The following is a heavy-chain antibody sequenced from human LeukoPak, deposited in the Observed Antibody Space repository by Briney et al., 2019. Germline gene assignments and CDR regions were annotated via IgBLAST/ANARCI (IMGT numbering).Heavy chain of an antibody. D-gene: IGHD5-18*01. Sequence: ASVKVSCKASGYTFPSYGISLLRQAPGQGIEWMGWISAYNGNTNYAQKLQGRVTMTTDTSTITAYMELRSLRSDDTAVYYCARDLGYSYGYNWFDPWGQGTLVTVSS. CDR3: ARDLGYSYGYNWFDP. CDR2: ISAYNGNT. CDR1: GYTFPSYG. J-gene: IGHJ5*02. V-gene: IGHV1-18*01.